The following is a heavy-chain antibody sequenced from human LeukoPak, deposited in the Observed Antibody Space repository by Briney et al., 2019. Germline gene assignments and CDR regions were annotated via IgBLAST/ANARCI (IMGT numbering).Heavy chain of an antibody. CDR2: ISYDGSNK. J-gene: IGHJ4*02. V-gene: IGHV3-30*18. CDR1: GFTFSSYG. Sequence: PGGSLRLSCAAPGFTFSSYGMHWVRQAPGKGLEWVAVISYDGSNKYYADSVKGRFTISRDNSKNTLYLQMNSLRAEDTAVYYCAKNLFSGTLFDYWGQGTLVTVSS. D-gene: IGHD2-2*01. CDR3: AKNLFSGTLFDY.